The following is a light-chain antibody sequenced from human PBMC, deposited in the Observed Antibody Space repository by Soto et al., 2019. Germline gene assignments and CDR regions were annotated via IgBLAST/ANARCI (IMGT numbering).Light chain of an antibody. CDR1: QSVSSN. V-gene: IGKV3-15*01. Sequence: EIVMTQSPATLSVSPGERATLSCRASQSVSSNFAWYQQKPVQAPRLLFYAASTRASGIQARFSGSVSGTEFTVSLSCLQSEEFAFYDCQPYNNWPPVTFGPGAKVRIK. CDR3: QPYNNWPPVT. CDR2: AAS. J-gene: IGKJ3*01.